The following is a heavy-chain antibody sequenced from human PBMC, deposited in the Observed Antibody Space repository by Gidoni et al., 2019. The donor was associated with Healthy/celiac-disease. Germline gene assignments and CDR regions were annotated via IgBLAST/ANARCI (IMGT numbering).Heavy chain of an antibody. CDR3: AKDQKVRGVSSDYGMDV. CDR2: ISYDGSNK. Sequence: QVQLVESGGGVVQPGRSLRLSCAASGFPFSSYGMHWVRQAPGKGLEWVAVISYDGSNKYYADSVKGRFTISRDNSKNTLYLQMNSLRAEDTAVYYCAKDQKVRGVSSDYGMDVWGQGTTVTVSS. J-gene: IGHJ6*02. V-gene: IGHV3-30*18. CDR1: GFPFSSYG. D-gene: IGHD3-10*01.